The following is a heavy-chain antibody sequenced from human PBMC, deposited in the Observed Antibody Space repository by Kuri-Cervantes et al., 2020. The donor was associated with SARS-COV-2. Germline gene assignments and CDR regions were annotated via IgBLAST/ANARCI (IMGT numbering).Heavy chain of an antibody. Sequence: SQTLSLTCAVYGGSFSGYYWSWIRQPPGKGLEWIGEINHSGGTNYNPSLKSRVTISVDTSKNQFSLKLSSVTAADTAVYYCARGKSLYYDFWSGYLDAFDIWGQGTMVTVSS. V-gene: IGHV4-34*01. CDR2: INHSGGT. CDR1: GGSFSGYY. D-gene: IGHD3-3*01. CDR3: ARGKSLYYDFWSGYLDAFDI. J-gene: IGHJ3*02.